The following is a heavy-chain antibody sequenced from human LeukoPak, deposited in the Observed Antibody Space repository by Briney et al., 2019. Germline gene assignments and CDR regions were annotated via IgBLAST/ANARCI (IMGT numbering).Heavy chain of an antibody. V-gene: IGHV3-23*01. J-gene: IGHJ6*03. D-gene: IGHD5-12*01. CDR1: GFTFSSYG. Sequence: PGGTLRLSCAASGFTFSSYGMSWVRQAPGKGLEWVSAISGSGGSTYYADSVKGRFTISRDNSKNTLYLQMNSLRAEDTAVYYCAKRERWLRFPYYYYYMDVWGKGTTVTISS. CDR2: ISGSGGST. CDR3: AKRERWLRFPYYYYYMDV.